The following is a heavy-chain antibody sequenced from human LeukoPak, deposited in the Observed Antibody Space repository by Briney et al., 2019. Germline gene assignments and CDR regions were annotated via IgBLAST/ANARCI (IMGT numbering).Heavy chain of an antibody. V-gene: IGHV1-8*01. CDR1: GYTFTSYD. D-gene: IGHD3-10*01. J-gene: IGHJ4*02. Sequence: ASVKVSCKASGYTFTSYDINWVRQATGQGLEWMGWVNPNSGNTGYAQKFQGRVTMTRNTSISTAYMELSSLRSEDTAVYYCAFYGSGSLSYFDYWGQGTLVTVSS. CDR3: AFYGSGSLSYFDY. CDR2: VNPNSGNT.